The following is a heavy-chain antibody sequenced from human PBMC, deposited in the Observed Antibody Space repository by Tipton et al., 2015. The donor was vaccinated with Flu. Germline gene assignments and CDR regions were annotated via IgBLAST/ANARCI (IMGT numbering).Heavy chain of an antibody. Sequence: SLRLSCEASGFTFSNAWMSWVRQAPGKGLEWIGRIRSKPDGGTTDYAPPVKGRFTISRDDSKNTIYLQMNSLKTEDTALYYCNWHSGSQLVGYWGQGTLVTVSS. J-gene: IGHJ4*02. CDR3: NWHSGSQLVGY. V-gene: IGHV3-15*01. CDR1: GFTFSNAW. CDR2: IRSKPDGGTT. D-gene: IGHD1-26*01.